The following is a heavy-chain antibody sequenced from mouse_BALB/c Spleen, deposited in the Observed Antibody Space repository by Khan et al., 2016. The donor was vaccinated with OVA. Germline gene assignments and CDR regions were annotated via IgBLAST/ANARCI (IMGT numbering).Heavy chain of an antibody. CDR3: ARQPYYPYYALDY. D-gene: IGHD2-10*01. CDR1: GFSLTSYG. Sequence: QVQLKQSGPGLVAPSQSLSITCTISGFSLTSYGIHWVRQPPGKGLEWLVVIWSDGSTTYNSTLKSRLSITKDHSKSQVFVKMNSLQTDETAMYYCARQPYYPYYALDYWGQGTSVTVSS. J-gene: IGHJ4*01. V-gene: IGHV2-6-1*01. CDR2: IWSDGST.